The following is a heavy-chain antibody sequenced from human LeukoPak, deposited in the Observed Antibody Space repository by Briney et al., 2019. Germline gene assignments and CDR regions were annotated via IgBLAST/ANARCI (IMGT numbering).Heavy chain of an antibody. CDR2: ISSSSSYI. CDR1: GFTFSSYS. Sequence: GGCLRLSCAASGFTFSSYSMNWVRQAPGKGLEWVSSISSSSSYIYYADSVKGRFTISRDNAKNSLYLQMNSLRAEDTAVYYCARDTGIAAAEVIDYWGQGTLVTVSS. J-gene: IGHJ4*02. D-gene: IGHD6-13*01. CDR3: ARDTGIAAAEVIDY. V-gene: IGHV3-21*01.